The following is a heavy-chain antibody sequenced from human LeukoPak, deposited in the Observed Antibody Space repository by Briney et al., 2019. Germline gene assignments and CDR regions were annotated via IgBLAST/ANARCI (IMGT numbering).Heavy chain of an antibody. CDR3: ARRYYGSGRTNWFDP. D-gene: IGHD3-10*01. V-gene: IGHV4-34*01. CDR2: INHSGST. J-gene: IGHJ5*02. CDR1: GGSFSGYY. Sequence: SETLSLTCAVYGGSFSGYYWSWIRQPPGKGLEWIGEINHSGSTNYNPSLKSRVTISVDTSKNQFSLKLSSVTAADTAVYYCARRYYGSGRTNWFDPWGQGTLVTVSS.